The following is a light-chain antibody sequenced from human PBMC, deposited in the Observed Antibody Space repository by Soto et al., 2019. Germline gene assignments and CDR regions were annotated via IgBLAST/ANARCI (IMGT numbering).Light chain of an antibody. J-gene: IGKJ1*01. Sequence: ESVLTQSPGTLSLSPGERATLSCRASQSVSSNYLAWYQQKPGQAPRLLIYGASTRATGIPARFSGSGSGTEFTLTISSLQPDDFATYYCQQYETYSRTFGQGTKVDIK. CDR2: GAS. V-gene: IGKV3-20*01. CDR1: QSVSSNY. CDR3: QQYETYSRT.